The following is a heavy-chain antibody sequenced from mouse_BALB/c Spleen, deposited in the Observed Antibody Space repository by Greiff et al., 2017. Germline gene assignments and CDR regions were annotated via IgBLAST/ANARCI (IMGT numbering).Heavy chain of an antibody. V-gene: IGHV6-6*02. CDR3: TRGETTVYFDY. J-gene: IGHJ2*01. CDR1: GFTFSNYW. CDR2: IRLKSNNYAT. D-gene: IGHD1-1*01. Sequence: EVKVEESGGGLVQPGGSMKLSCVASGFTFSNYWMNWVRQSPEKGLEWVAEIRLKSNNYATHYAESVKGRFTISRDDSKSSVYLQMNNLRAEDTGIYYCTRGETTVYFDYWGQGTTLTVSS.